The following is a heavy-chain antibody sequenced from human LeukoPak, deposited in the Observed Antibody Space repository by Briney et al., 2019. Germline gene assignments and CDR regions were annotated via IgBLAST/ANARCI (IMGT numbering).Heavy chain of an antibody. CDR2: FYHSGST. Sequence: SETLSLTCAVSGYSISGGYYWGWIRQPPGKGLEWIGSFYHSGSTYYNLSLKSRVTISVDTSKNQFSLKLSSVTAADTAVYYCARGPPIVVVTAQLDYWGQGTLVTVSS. CDR3: ARGPPIVVVTAQLDY. CDR1: GYSISGGYY. V-gene: IGHV4-38-2*01. J-gene: IGHJ4*02. D-gene: IGHD2-21*02.